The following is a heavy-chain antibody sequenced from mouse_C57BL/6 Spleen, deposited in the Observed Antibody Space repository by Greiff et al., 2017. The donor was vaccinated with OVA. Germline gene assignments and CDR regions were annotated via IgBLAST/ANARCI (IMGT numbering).Heavy chain of an antibody. CDR3: ARWKYGYDEGRYYAMDY. CDR2: INPYNGGT. CDR1: GYTFTDYY. Sequence: EVQLQQSGPVLVKPGASVKMSCKASGYTFTDYYMNWVKQSHGKSLEWIGVINPYNGGTSYNQKFKGKATLTVDKSSSTAYMELNSLTSEDSAVYYCARWKYGYDEGRYYAMDYWGQGTSVTVSS. V-gene: IGHV1-19*01. D-gene: IGHD2-2*01. J-gene: IGHJ4*01.